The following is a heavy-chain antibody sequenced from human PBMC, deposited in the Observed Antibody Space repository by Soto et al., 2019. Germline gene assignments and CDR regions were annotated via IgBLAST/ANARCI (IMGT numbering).Heavy chain of an antibody. J-gene: IGHJ5*02. CDR3: ARSRYYYDSSGYYRFDP. CDR2: IYHSGST. Sequence: QLQLQESGSGLVKPSQTLSLTCAVSGGSISSGGYSWSWIRQPPGKGLEWIGYIYHSGSTYYNPSLKSRVTISVDRSKNQFSLKLSSVTAADTAVYYCARSRYYYDSSGYYRFDPWGQGTLVTVSS. D-gene: IGHD3-22*01. V-gene: IGHV4-30-2*01. CDR1: GGSISSGGYS.